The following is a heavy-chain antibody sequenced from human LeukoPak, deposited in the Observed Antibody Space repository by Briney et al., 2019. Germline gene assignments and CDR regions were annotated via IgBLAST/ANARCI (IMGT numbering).Heavy chain of an antibody. D-gene: IGHD2-2*02. V-gene: IGHV3-30*02. Sequence: GGSLRLSYAASGFTFSAYGMHWVRQAPGKGLEWLAFVRYDGSNKYYADCVKGRFTISRDYSRNMLYLQMDSLRAEDTAFYYCAKDYSLYCSSASCYTPFDYWGQGALVTVSS. CDR1: GFTFSAYG. CDR2: VRYDGSNK. CDR3: AKDYSLYCSSASCYTPFDY. J-gene: IGHJ4*02.